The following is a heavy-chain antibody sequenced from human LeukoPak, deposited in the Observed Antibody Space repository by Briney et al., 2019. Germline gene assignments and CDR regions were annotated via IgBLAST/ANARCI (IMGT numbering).Heavy chain of an antibody. Sequence: TGGSLRLSCAASGFTLINYSMSWVRQAPGKGLEWVSSISSSSYIYYADSVKGRFTISRDNAKNSLYLQMNSLRAEDTAVYYCATLGSYRGSSPGYWYFDLWGRGTLVTVSS. D-gene: IGHD2-2*01. V-gene: IGHV3-21*01. CDR3: ATLGSYRGSSPGYWYFDL. CDR1: GFTLINYS. CDR2: ISSSSYI. J-gene: IGHJ2*01.